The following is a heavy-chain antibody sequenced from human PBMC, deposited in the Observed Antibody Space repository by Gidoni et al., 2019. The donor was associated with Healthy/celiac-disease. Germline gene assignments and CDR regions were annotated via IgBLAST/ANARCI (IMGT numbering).Heavy chain of an antibody. CDR2: ISYDGSNK. Sequence: QVQLVESGGGVAQPGRSLRLSCAASGFTFSSDGMHWVRQAPGKGLEWVAVISYDGSNKYYADSVKGRFTISRDNSKNTLYLQMNSLRAEDTAVYYCAKGFDSSGYYGYWGQGTLVTVSS. CDR1: GFTFSSDG. J-gene: IGHJ4*02. V-gene: IGHV3-30*18. D-gene: IGHD3-22*01. CDR3: AKGFDSSGYYGY.